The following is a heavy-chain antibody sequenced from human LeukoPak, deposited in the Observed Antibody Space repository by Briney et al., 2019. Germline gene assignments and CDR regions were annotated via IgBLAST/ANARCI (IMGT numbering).Heavy chain of an antibody. D-gene: IGHD6-19*01. CDR2: ISAYNGNT. CDR3: ARDHAVVSRFDP. V-gene: IGHV1-18*01. Sequence: ASVKVSCKASGYTFTSYGIGWVRQAPGQGLEWMGWISAYNGNTNYAQKLQGRVTMTTDTSTSTAYMELRSLRSDDTAVYYCARDHAVVSRFDPWGQGTLVTVSS. J-gene: IGHJ5*02. CDR1: GYTFTSYG.